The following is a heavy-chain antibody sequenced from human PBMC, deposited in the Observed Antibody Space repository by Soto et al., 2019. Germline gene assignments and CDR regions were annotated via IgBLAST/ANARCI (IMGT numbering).Heavy chain of an antibody. CDR2: ISGSGGST. D-gene: IGHD3-3*01. V-gene: IGHV3-23*01. CDR1: GFTFSSYA. J-gene: IGHJ6*03. CDR3: ANFLPPYDSLRDYYYMDV. Sequence: GGSLRLSCAASGFTFSSYAMSWVRQAPGKGLEWVSAISGSGGSTYYADSVKGRFTISRDNSKNTLYLQMNSLRAEDTAVYYCANFLPPYDSLRDYYYMDVWGKGTTVTVSS.